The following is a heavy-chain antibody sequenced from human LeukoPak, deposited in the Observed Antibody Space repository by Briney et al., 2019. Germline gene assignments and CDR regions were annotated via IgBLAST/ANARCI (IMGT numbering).Heavy chain of an antibody. CDR1: GYRFTSYW. Sequence: GESLKISCKGSGYRFTSYWISWVRQMPGKGLEWMGRIDPSDSFTNYSPSFQGHVTISADKSINTSYLQWSSLKASDTAMYYCARLLQGVAGTWGYWGQGTLVTVS. V-gene: IGHV5-10-1*01. CDR2: IDPSDSFT. CDR3: ARLLQGVAGTWGY. J-gene: IGHJ4*02. D-gene: IGHD6-19*01.